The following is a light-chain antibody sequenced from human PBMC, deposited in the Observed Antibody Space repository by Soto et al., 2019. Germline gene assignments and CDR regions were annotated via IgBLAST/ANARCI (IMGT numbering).Light chain of an antibody. V-gene: IGKV1-5*03. CDR1: QSIGTW. Sequence: DIQMTQSPSTLSASVGDRVSITCRASQSIGTWLAWYQQKPGKAPKLLISKASSLESGVPSRFSGSGSGTEFTLTISSLQPDDFATYYCQQYNIYWTFGQGTKVEIK. J-gene: IGKJ1*01. CDR3: QQYNIYWT. CDR2: KAS.